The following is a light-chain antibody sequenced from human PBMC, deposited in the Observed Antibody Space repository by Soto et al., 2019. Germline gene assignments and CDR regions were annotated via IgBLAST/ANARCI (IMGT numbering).Light chain of an antibody. CDR3: QQYDSYSSGP. Sequence: DIQMSQSASTLSGYVGDRVTITCRASQTISSWLAWYQQKPGKAPKVLIFDASSLKTGVPSRFSGSGSGTEFTLTISNLQPDDFATYYCQQYDSYSSGPFGQGTNVDIK. CDR2: DAS. CDR1: QTISSW. V-gene: IGKV1-5*01. J-gene: IGKJ1*01.